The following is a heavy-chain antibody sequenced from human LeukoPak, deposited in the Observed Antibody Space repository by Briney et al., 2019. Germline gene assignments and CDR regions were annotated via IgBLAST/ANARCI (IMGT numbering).Heavy chain of an antibody. CDR3: AKHDFWRSLDAFDI. D-gene: IGHD3-3*01. V-gene: IGHV3-7*03. J-gene: IGHJ3*02. CDR2: IKQDGSEK. Sequence: GGSLRLSCAASGFTFSSYWMSWVRQAPGKGLEWVANIKQDGSEKYYVDSVKGRFTISRDNSKNTLYLQMNSLRAEDTAVYYCAKHDFWRSLDAFDIWGQGTMVTVSS. CDR1: GFTFSSYW.